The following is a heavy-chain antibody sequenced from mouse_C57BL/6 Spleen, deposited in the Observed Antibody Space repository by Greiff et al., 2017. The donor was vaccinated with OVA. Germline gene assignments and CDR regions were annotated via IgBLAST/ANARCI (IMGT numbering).Heavy chain of an antibody. Sequence: QVQLQQPGAELVKPGASVKLSCKASGYTFTSYWMQWVKQRPGQGLEWIGEIDPFDSYTNYNQKFKGKATLTVDTSSRTAYMQLSSLTSEDSAVYYCARRSSDLKSVDYWGQGTTLTVSS. J-gene: IGHJ2*01. CDR1: GYTFTSYW. CDR2: IDPFDSYT. CDR3: ARRSSDLKSVDY. V-gene: IGHV1-50*01.